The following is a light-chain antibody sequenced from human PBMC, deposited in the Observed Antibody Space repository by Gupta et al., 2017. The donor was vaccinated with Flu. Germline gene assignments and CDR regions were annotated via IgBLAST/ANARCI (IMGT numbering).Light chain of an antibody. CDR3: QQYNNWPLT. J-gene: IGKJ4*01. V-gene: IGKV3-15*01. Sequence: SPATLSLSPEEHATLSCRASLGISGNLAWFQQMPGQAPRLLIYGVSTRATGIPARFSGSGSGTEFTLTISSLQSEDFAVYYCQQYNNWPLTFGGGTKVESK. CDR2: GVS. CDR1: LGISGN.